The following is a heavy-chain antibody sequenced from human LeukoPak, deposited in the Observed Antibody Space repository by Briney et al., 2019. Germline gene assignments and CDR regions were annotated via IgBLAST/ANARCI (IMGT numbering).Heavy chain of an antibody. V-gene: IGHV1-2*02. CDR1: GYTFTNYY. J-gene: IGHJ4*02. CDR2: INPNTGGT. CDR3: AIPPCSDGYCFFDY. D-gene: IGHD2-21*02. Sequence: GASVKVSCKASGYTFTNYYMHWVRQAPGQGPEWMGWINPNTGGTKYAQKFQGRVTMTRDTSISTAYMELSRLTSGDTAVYYCAIPPCSDGYCFFDYWGQGTLVTVS.